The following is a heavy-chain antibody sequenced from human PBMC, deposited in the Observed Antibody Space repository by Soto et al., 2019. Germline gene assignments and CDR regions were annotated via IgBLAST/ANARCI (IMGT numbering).Heavy chain of an antibody. CDR2: ISYDGSNK. J-gene: IGHJ6*02. CDR3: AKEHNSGDYYYGMDV. V-gene: IGHV3-30*18. CDR1: GFTFSSYG. D-gene: IGHD5-12*01. Sequence: GGSLRLSCAASGFTFSSYGMHWVRQAPGKGLEWVAVISYDGSNKYYADSVKGRFTISRDNSKNTLYLQMNSLRAEDTAVYYCAKEHNSGDYYYGMDVWGQGTTVTVSS.